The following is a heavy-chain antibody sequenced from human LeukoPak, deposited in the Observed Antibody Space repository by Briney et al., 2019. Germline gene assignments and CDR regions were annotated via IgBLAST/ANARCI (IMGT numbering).Heavy chain of an antibody. CDR1: GFTFSSYS. V-gene: IGHV3-21*01. CDR2: ISSSSYI. D-gene: IGHD2-15*01. CDR3: AGVVTSYGMDV. J-gene: IGHJ6*02. Sequence: GGSLRLSCAASGFTFSSYSMNWVRQAPGKGLEWVSSISSSSYIYYADSVKGRFTISRDNAKNSLYLQMNSLRAEDTAVYYSAGVVTSYGMDVWGQGTTVTVSS.